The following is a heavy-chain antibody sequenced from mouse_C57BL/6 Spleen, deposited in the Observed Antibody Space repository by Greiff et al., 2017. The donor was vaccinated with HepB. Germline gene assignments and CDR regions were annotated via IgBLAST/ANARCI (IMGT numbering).Heavy chain of an antibody. CDR2: IYPRDGST. CDR3: VRGGYYGSSDAMDY. Sequence: QVQLQQSGPELVKPGASVKLSCKASGYTFTSYDINWVKQRPGQGLEWIGWIYPRDGSTKYNEKFKGKATLTVDTSSSTAYMELHSLTSEDSAVYFCVRGGYYGSSDAMDYWGQGTSVTVSS. D-gene: IGHD1-1*01. CDR1: GYTFTSYD. J-gene: IGHJ4*01. V-gene: IGHV1-85*01.